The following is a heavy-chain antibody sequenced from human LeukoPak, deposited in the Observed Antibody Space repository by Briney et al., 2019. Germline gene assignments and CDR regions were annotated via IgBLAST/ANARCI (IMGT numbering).Heavy chain of an antibody. CDR2: IIPIFGTA. V-gene: IGHV1-69*05. D-gene: IGHD3-22*01. CDR1: GGTFSSYA. J-gene: IGHJ4*02. Sequence: SVKVSCKASGGTFSSYAISWVRQAPGQGLEWMGRIIPIFGTANYAQKFQGRVTITTDESTSTAYMGLSSLRSEDTAVYYCAREGFYYDDAKSGSGIDYWGQGTLVTVSS. CDR3: AREGFYYDDAKSGSGIDY.